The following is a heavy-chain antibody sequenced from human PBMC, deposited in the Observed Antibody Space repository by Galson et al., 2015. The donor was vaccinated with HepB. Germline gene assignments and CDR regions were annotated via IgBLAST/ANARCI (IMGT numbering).Heavy chain of an antibody. Sequence: SLRLSCAVSGFTFSDHYMDWVRQAPGKGLEWVGRCRNKANSYTTEYAASVKGRFTISRHDSNYSLYLQMNSLKTEDTAMYYCARMIEVAGRYYFAYWGQGTLVTVSS. CDR2: CRNKANSYTT. CDR1: GFTFSDHY. CDR3: ARMIEVAGRYYFAY. J-gene: IGHJ4*02. V-gene: IGHV3-72*01. D-gene: IGHD6-19*01.